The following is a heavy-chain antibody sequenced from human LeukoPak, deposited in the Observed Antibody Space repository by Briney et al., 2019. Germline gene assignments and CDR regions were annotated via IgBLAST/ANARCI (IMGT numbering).Heavy chain of an antibody. V-gene: IGHV1-46*01. CDR1: GYTFTRYY. J-gene: IGHJ4*02. D-gene: IGHD3-16*01. CDR2: MNPSGGTT. CDR3: AREESGGLFDY. Sequence: GASVKVSCKASGYTFTRYYIDWVRQAPGQGLEWMGKMNPSGGTTTYAQKFQGRVTVTRDTPTSTVYMEMSSLRPEDTAVYYCAREESGGLFDYWGQGTLLTVSS.